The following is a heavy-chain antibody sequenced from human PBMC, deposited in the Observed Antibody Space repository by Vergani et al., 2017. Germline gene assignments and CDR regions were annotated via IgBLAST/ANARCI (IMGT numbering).Heavy chain of an antibody. V-gene: IGHV3-66*02. CDR2: IYSGDET. CDR3: ARRNYYCSGTYVDA. CDR1: GSTVSGNY. Sequence: ELHLVESGGGLVQPGGSLRLSCAASGSTVSGNYMTWVRQAPAKGLDWVSHIYSGDETYYADSVKGRVTISRDNSKNTLHLQINNLRVEDTAVYYCARRNYYCSGTYVDAWGQGTLVTVSS. J-gene: IGHJ5*02. D-gene: IGHD3-10*01.